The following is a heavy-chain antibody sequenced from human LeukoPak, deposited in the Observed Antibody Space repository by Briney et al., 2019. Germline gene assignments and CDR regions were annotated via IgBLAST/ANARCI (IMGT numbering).Heavy chain of an antibody. D-gene: IGHD3-22*01. Sequence: SQTLSLTCTVSGGSTSSSSYYWSWIRQPAGKGLEWIGRICTDGSTNYNPSLKSRLTISIDTSKNQFSLQLSSVTAADTAVYYCARSLSSGYYYFDYWGQGTLVTVSS. CDR1: GGSTSSSSYY. CDR2: ICTDGST. J-gene: IGHJ4*02. CDR3: ARSLSSGYYYFDY. V-gene: IGHV4-61*02.